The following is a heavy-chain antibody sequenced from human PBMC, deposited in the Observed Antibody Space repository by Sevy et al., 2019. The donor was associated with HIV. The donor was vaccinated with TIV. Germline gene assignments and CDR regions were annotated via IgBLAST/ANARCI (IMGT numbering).Heavy chain of an antibody. CDR1: GFTFNTYS. CDR3: ARCPGHYSIDY. Sequence: GGSLRLSCAASGFTFNTYSLIWVRQTPGKGLEWLSSIGTAAGVTYYADSVKGRFTISSDNAKNSLYLQMNSLRDEDTAVYYCARCPGHYSIDYWGQGTLVTVSS. J-gene: IGHJ4*02. V-gene: IGHV3-48*02. CDR2: IGTAAGVT. D-gene: IGHD2-21*01.